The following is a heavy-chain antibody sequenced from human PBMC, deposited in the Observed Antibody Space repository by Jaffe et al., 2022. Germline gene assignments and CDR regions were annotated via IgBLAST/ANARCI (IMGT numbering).Heavy chain of an antibody. Sequence: QLHLVESGGGVVQPGRAVTLSCAASGFTFSNYGIHWVRQAPGKGLEWVAAISYDGSDKYYSDAVSGRVSISRDNSKNTLYLQIDSLRPEDTAIYHCARDQAFGGLAPPLRTVGYDFWGRGTMVTVSS. CDR1: GFTFSNYG. CDR3: ARDQAFGGLAPPLRTVGYDF. D-gene: IGHD3-22*01. V-gene: IGHV3-30*03. CDR2: ISYDGSDK. J-gene: IGHJ3*01.